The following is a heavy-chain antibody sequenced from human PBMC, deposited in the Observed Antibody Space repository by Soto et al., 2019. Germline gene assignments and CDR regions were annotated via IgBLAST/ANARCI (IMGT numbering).Heavy chain of an antibody. CDR2: IDQSGST. Sequence: QVQLQQWGAGLLKSSETLSLTCAVYGGSFSGYYWNWLRQPPGEGLEWIGKIDQSGSTNYNPSLKSRXTMSVDTSRSQFSLKLTSVTXMDXXXYXXAGXXXXXXXXXXXXXDXXXQGTLVTVSS. J-gene: IGHJ5*02. CDR3: AGXXXXXXXXXXXXXDX. V-gene: IGHV4-34*01. CDR1: GGSFSGYY.